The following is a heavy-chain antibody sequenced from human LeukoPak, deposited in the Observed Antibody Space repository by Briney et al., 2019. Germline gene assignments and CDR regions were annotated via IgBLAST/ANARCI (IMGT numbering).Heavy chain of an antibody. D-gene: IGHD2-2*01. CDR3: ARARYANAWYAFDI. Sequence: TSETLSLTCTVSGGSVSSYYWSWIRRPPGRGLEWIAYLSHSGSSDSNPSLTSRVTTLVDTSKNQFSLKLTSVTAADTAVYYCARARYANAWYAFDIWGHGTMVTVPS. CDR1: GGSVSSYY. J-gene: IGHJ3*02. V-gene: IGHV4-59*02. CDR2: LSHSGSS.